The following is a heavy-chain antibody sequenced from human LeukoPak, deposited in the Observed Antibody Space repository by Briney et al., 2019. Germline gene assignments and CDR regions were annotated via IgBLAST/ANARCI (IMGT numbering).Heavy chain of an antibody. D-gene: IGHD3-3*01. CDR3: ARNFRRGSRCDLFDP. CDR1: ADIYIRHF. J-gene: IGHJ5*02. CDR2: IYHSGTT. V-gene: IGHV4-59*11. Sequence: SETLSHTCTYSADIYIRHFVSWIRQPPAKGLEWIGHIYHSGTTKYNPSLKSRVTISGDKSKNQFSLKLTSVSPADTAVYYCARNFRRGSRCDLFDPGGQGRQVTVSS.